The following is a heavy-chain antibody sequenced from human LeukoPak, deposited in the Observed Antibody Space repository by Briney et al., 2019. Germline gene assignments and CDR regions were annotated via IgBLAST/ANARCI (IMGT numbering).Heavy chain of an antibody. Sequence: GASVKVSCRASGYTFTSYDINWVRQATGQGLEWMGWMNPNSGNTGYAQKFQGRVTMTRNTSISTAYMELSSLRSEDTAVYYCAREGDVLLWLGELEFDYWGQGTLVTVSS. V-gene: IGHV1-8*01. CDR3: AREGDVLLWLGELEFDY. CDR2: MNPNSGNT. J-gene: IGHJ4*02. D-gene: IGHD3-10*01. CDR1: GYTFTSYD.